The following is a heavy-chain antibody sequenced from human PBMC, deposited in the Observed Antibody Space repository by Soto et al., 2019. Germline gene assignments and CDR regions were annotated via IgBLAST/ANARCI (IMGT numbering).Heavy chain of an antibody. J-gene: IGHJ4*02. CDR3: ARERHCGGDCYTFDY. V-gene: IGHV1-46*01. D-gene: IGHD2-21*02. Sequence: GASVKVSCKASGYTLTSHYMHWVRQAPGQGLEWMGIINPSGGSTSYAQKFQGRVTMTRDTSTSTVYMELSSLRSEDTAVYYCARERHCGGDCYTFDYWGRGTLVTVS. CDR2: INPSGGST. CDR1: GYTLTSHY.